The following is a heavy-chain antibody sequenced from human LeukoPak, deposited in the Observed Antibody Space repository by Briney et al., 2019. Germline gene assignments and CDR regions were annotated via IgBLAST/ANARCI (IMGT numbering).Heavy chain of an antibody. Sequence: ASVKVSCKASGYTFTSYYMHWVRQAPGQGLEWMGITNPSGGNTRYAQKFQGRVTMTRDTSTSTVYMDLSSLRSEDTAVYYCARASGSNNFYFDYWGQGTLVTVFS. CDR1: GYTFTSYY. D-gene: IGHD3-10*01. V-gene: IGHV1-46*01. J-gene: IGHJ4*02. CDR2: TNPSGGNT. CDR3: ARASGSNNFYFDY.